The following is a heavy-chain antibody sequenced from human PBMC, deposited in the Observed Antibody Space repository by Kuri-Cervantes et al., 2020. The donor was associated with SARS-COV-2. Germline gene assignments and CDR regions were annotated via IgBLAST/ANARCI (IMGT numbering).Heavy chain of an antibody. CDR2: IWYDGSNK. J-gene: IGHJ4*02. Sequence: GGSLRLSCAASGFTFSSYGMHWVRQAPGKGLEWVAVIWYDGSNKYYADSVKGRFTISRDNSKNTLYLQMNSLRAEETAVYYCATEGGIDDPFDYWGQGTLVTVSS. V-gene: IGHV3-33*01. CDR1: GFTFSSYG. D-gene: IGHD3-3*01. CDR3: ATEGGIDDPFDY.